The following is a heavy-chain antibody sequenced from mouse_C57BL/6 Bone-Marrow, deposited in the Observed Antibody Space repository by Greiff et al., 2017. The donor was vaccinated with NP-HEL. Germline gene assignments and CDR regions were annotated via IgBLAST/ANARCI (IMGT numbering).Heavy chain of an antibody. Sequence: QVQLQQPGAELVKPGASVKLSCKASGYTFTSYWMQWVKQRPGQGLEWIGEIDPSDSYTNYNQKFKGKATLTVDTSSSTAYMQLSSLTSEDSAVYYCASLLGNDWGQGTTLTVSS. CDR1: GYTFTSYW. V-gene: IGHV1-50*01. CDR3: ASLLGND. J-gene: IGHJ2*01. CDR2: IDPSDSYT. D-gene: IGHD2-1*01.